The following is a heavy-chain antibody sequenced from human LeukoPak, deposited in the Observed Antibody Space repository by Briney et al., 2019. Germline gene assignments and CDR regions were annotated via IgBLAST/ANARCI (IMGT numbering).Heavy chain of an antibody. Sequence: SETVSLTCSVSGDSISTYHWNWIRKPPGKGLEWIGYMQSTGNSKYNPSLRSRVTMFVDTSKNQVALILSSVTAADTAVYYCARDKRHSYGRYFDHWGQGALVTVSS. J-gene: IGHJ4*02. CDR3: ARDKRHSYGRYFDH. V-gene: IGHV4-59*01. D-gene: IGHD5-18*01. CDR2: MQSTGNS. CDR1: GDSISTYH.